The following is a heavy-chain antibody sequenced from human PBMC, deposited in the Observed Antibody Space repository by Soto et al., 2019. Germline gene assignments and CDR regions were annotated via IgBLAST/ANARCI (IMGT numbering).Heavy chain of an antibody. Sequence: GGSLRLSCAASGFTYRSHAMSWVRQAPGKGREWVSATSGSGGSTYYADSVKGRFTISRDNSKNTLYLLMNSLRVEDTAVYYCAKDLEYSSSSCFDYWGQGTLVTVSS. J-gene: IGHJ4*02. CDR2: TSGSGGST. CDR1: GFTYRSHA. CDR3: AKDLEYSSSSCFDY. D-gene: IGHD6-6*01. V-gene: IGHV3-23*01.